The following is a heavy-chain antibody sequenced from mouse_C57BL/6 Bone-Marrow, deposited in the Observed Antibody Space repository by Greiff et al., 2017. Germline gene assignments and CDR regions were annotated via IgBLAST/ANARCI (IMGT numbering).Heavy chain of an antibody. CDR2: IDPNSGGT. CDR3: ARDGYASYYAMDY. V-gene: IGHV1-62-3*01. CDR1: GYTFTSYW. D-gene: IGHD2-2*01. Sequence: QVQLKQPGAELVKPGASVKLSCKASGYTFTSYWMHWVKQRPGRGLEWIGRIDPNSGGTKYNEKFKSKATLTVDKPSSTAYMQLSSLTSEDSAVYDCARDGYASYYAMDYWGQGTSVTVSS. J-gene: IGHJ4*01.